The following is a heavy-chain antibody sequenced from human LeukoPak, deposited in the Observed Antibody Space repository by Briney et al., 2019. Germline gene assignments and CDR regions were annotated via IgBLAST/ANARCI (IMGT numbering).Heavy chain of an antibody. CDR3: ARVGLSPGDFWSGYPTRYYYMDV. V-gene: IGHV4-39*07. Sequence: SETLSLTCTVSGASISTSSYYWGWIRQPPGKGLEWIGNIYYSGNTYSNPSLKSRVTMSVDTSKNQFSLKLSSVTAADTAVYYCARVGLSPGDFWSGYPTRYYYMDVWGKGTTVAVSS. J-gene: IGHJ6*03. CDR2: IYYSGNT. D-gene: IGHD3-3*01. CDR1: GASISTSSYY.